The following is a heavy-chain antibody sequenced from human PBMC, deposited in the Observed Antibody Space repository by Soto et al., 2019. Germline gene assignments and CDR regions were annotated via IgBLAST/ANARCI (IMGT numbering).Heavy chain of an antibody. CDR3: ARSGVAALDS. V-gene: IGHV3-21*06. Sequence: GGSLRLSCAASGFTFRDYSLNWVRQAPGKGLEWVSSITSKSTYIYYADSVKGRFTISRDNAKSSLYLQMDSLRADDTAVYFCARSGVAALDSWGQGTLVTVSS. J-gene: IGHJ5*01. D-gene: IGHD2-8*01. CDR2: ITSKSTYI. CDR1: GFTFRDYS.